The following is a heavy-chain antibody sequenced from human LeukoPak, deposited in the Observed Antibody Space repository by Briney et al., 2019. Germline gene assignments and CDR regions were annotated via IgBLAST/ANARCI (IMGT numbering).Heavy chain of an antibody. CDR1: GYTFTSYG. CDR3: ARLESDIVVVPAAMVLGY. CDR2: ISAYNGNT. D-gene: IGHD2-2*01. J-gene: IGHJ4*02. V-gene: IGHV1-18*01. Sequence: ASVTVSCTASGYTFTSYGISWVRQAPGQGLEWMGWISAYNGNTNYAQKVQGRVTMTTDTSTSTAYMELRSLRSDDTAVYYCARLESDIVVVPAAMVLGYWGQGTLVTVSS.